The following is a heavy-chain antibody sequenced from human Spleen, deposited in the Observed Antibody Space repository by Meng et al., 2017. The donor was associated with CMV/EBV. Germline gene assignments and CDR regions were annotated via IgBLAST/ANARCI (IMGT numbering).Heavy chain of an antibody. CDR3: ARDRGGYDFWSGYPYGRDV. CDR2: ISDYNGNT. V-gene: IGHV1-18*01. D-gene: IGHD3-3*01. Sequence: ASVKVSCKASGYTFTNYGIRWVRQAPGQGLEWMGWISDYNGNTNYAQKLQGRVTMTTDTSTRTAYMELRSLRSDDTAVYYCARDRGGYDFWSGYPYGRDVWGQGTTVTVSS. J-gene: IGHJ6*02. CDR1: GYTFTNYG.